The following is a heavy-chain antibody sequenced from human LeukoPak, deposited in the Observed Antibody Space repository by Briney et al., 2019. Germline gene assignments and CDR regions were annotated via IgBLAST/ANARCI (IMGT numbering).Heavy chain of an antibody. CDR3: ARLFQRNELNYYDSSGYSLGY. CDR1: GYTFTSYD. Sequence: ASVKVSCKASGYTFTSYDINWVRQATGQGLEWMGWMNPNSGNTGYAQKFQGRITITRNTSIRTAYMELSSLRCEDTAVYYCARLFQRNELNYYDSSGYSLGYWGQGTLVTVSS. CDR2: MNPNSGNT. D-gene: IGHD3-22*01. J-gene: IGHJ4*02. V-gene: IGHV1-8*03.